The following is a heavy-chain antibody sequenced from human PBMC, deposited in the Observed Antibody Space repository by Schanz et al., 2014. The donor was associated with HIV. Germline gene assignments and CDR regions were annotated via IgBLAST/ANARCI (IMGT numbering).Heavy chain of an antibody. CDR2: IYYSGST. V-gene: IGHV4-31*03. Sequence: QVQLQESGPGLVKPSQTLSLTCTVSGDSISSGGYYWSWIRQHPGKGLEWIGYIYYSGSTYYNPSLKSRVTMSVDTSENHFSLKLSSATVADTAVYYCASLQSHYFDYWGQGTLVSVPS. CDR3: ASLQSHYFDY. J-gene: IGHJ4*02. CDR1: GDSISSGGYY.